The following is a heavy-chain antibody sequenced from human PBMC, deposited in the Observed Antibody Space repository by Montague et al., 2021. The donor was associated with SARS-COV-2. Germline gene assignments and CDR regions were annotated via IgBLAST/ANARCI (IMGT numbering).Heavy chain of an antibody. CDR3: ARLLRSCTNGVCRTYYYYAMDV. CDR2: IYYSGST. Sequence: SETLSLTCTVSGGSISGYYWSWIRQPPGKGLEWIGYIYYSGSTKXXPLLESRVTVSVDRSKNQVSLKLSSVTAADTAVYYCARLLRSCTNGVCRTYYYYAMDVWGQGTTVTVSS. V-gene: IGHV4-59*01. J-gene: IGHJ6*02. CDR1: GGSISGYY. D-gene: IGHD2-8*01.